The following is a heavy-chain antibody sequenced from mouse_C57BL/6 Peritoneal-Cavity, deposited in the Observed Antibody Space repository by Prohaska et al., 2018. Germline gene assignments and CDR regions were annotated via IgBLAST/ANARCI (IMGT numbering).Heavy chain of an antibody. CDR1: FTFTRYW. CDR2: IYPGSGST. V-gene: IGHV1-55*01. J-gene: IGHJ2*01. Sequence: FTFTRYWITWVKQRPGQGREWIGDIYPGSGSTNYNEKFKSKATLTVDTSSSTAYMQLSSLTSEDSAVYYCARDYYADYWGQGTTLTVSS. CDR3: ARDYYADY.